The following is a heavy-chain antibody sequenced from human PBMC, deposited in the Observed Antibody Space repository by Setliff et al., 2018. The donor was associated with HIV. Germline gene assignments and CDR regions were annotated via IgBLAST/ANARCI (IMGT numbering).Heavy chain of an antibody. J-gene: IGHJ6*03. Sequence: PSETLSLTCTVSGGSTSGYYWNWIRQSPGKGLEWIGCVFYSGSTNYNPSLKSRVTISVDTSKNQFSLKLSSVTAADTAVYYCARGSRGYSYAYYYYYMDVWGKGTTVTVSS. CDR3: ARGSRGYSYAYYYYYMDV. CDR2: VFYSGST. CDR1: GGSTSGYY. D-gene: IGHD5-18*01. V-gene: IGHV4-59*01.